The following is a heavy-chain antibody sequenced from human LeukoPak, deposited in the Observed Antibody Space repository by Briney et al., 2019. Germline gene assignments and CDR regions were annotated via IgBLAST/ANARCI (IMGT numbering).Heavy chain of an antibody. V-gene: IGHV3-23*01. Sequence: SGGSLRLSCAASGFTFSSYAMSWVRQAPGKGLEWVSAISGSGGSTYYADSVKGRFTISRDNSKNTLYLQMNSLRAEDTAVYYCAREVGATIGFDYWGQGTLVTVSS. CDR3: AREVGATIGFDY. D-gene: IGHD1-26*01. J-gene: IGHJ4*02. CDR1: GFTFSSYA. CDR2: ISGSGGST.